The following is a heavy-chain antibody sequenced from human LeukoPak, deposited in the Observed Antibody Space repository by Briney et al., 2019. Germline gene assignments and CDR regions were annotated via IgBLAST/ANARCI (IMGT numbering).Heavy chain of an antibody. D-gene: IGHD2-15*01. CDR2: ISVSGGST. J-gene: IGHJ4*02. CDR3: AKDPRYCSGGSCYY. V-gene: IGHV3-23*01. CDR1: GFTFTSYA. Sequence: GGSLRLSCAASGFTFTSYAMGWVRQAPRKGLEWVSAISVSGGSTNYAASVKGRFTISRDNSKNTLYLQMNSLRAEDTAVYYCAKDPRYCSGGSCYYWGQGTLVTVSS.